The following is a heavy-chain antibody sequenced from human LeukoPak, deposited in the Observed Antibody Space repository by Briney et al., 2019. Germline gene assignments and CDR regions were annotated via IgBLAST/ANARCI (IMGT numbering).Heavy chain of an antibody. CDR3: ARAPGGGYFDY. V-gene: IGHV1-69*05. CDR1: GGTFSSYA. CDR2: IIPIFGTA. J-gene: IGHJ4*02. D-gene: IGHD3-16*01. Sequence: SVKVSCKASGGTFSSYAISWVRQAPGQGLEWMGGIIPIFGTANYAQKFQGRVTMTTDTSTSTAYMELRSLRSDDTAVYYCARAPGGGYFDYWGQGTLVTVSS.